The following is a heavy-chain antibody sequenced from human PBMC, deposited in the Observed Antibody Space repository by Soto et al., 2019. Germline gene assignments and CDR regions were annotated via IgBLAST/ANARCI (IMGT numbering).Heavy chain of an antibody. CDR2: INAGNGNT. Sequence: ASVKVSCKASGYTFTSYAMHWVRQAPGQRLEWMGWINAGNGNTKYSQKFQGRVTITRDTSASTAYMELSSLRSEDTAVYYCARSYYDSSGYIWSFDYWGQGTLVTVSS. CDR3: ARSYYDSSGYIWSFDY. CDR1: GYTFTSYA. D-gene: IGHD3-22*01. V-gene: IGHV1-3*01. J-gene: IGHJ4*02.